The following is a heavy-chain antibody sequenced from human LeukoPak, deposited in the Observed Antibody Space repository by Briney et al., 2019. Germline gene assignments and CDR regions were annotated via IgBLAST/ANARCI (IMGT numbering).Heavy chain of an antibody. D-gene: IGHD2-21*01. CDR3: ARETRGGDIDY. Sequence: SETLSLTCSVSGGSITGYHWNWIRQPPGKGLEWIGYIYYSGTTNYSPSLKSRVTMSVDTSKNQFSLRLSSVTPADTAVYYCARETRGGDIDYWGQGTLVAVSS. CDR1: GGSITGYH. J-gene: IGHJ4*02. V-gene: IGHV4-59*01. CDR2: IYYSGTT.